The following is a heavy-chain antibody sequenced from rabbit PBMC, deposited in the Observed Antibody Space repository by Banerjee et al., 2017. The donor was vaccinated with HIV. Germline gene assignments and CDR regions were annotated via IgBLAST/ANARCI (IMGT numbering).Heavy chain of an antibody. J-gene: IGHJ4*01. D-gene: IGHD2-1*01. CDR1: GLSFSSGCD. V-gene: IGHV1S40*01. CDR2: IYAGSSGNT. CDR3: ARASYGGYGFNL. Sequence: QSLEESGGGLVKPGGTLTLTCTVSGLSFSSGCDMWWVRQAPGKGLEWIACIYAGSSGNTYYASWAKGRFTISKTSSTTVTLQMTSLTAADTATYFCARASYGGYGFNLWGPGTLVTVS.